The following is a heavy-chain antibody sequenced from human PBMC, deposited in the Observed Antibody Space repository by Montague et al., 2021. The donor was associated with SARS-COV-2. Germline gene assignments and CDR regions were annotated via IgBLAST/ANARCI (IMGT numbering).Heavy chain of an antibody. J-gene: IGHJ3*02. V-gene: IGHV3-30*04. Sequence: SLRLSCAASGFTFSSYAMHWVRQAPGKGLEWVAVISYDGSNKYYADSVKGRFTISRDNSKNTLYLQMNSLRAEDTAVYYCARTNSGSYSGAFDIWDQGTMVTVSS. D-gene: IGHD1-26*01. CDR2: ISYDGSNK. CDR3: ARTNSGSYSGAFDI. CDR1: GFTFSSYA.